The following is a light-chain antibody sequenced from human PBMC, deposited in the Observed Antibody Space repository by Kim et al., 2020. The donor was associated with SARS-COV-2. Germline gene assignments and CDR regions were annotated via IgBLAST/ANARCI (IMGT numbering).Light chain of an antibody. CDR2: GAS. J-gene: IGKJ4*01. V-gene: IGKV3-15*01. Sequence: VSAGERDTLSCRARQSVSSNLAWYQQKPGQAPRVLIYGASTRATGIPVRLSGSGSGTEFTLTISSLQSEDFAVYYCQQYNNWPLTFGGGTKVEIK. CDR3: QQYNNWPLT. CDR1: QSVSSN.